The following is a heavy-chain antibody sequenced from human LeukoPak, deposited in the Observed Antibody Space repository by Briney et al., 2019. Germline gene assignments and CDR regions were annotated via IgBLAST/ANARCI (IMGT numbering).Heavy chain of an antibody. D-gene: IGHD6-19*01. CDR1: GFTFSSYS. J-gene: IGHJ4*02. CDR2: ISSSSSYI. CDR3: ASESSGWCDY. Sequence: GGSLRLSCAASGFTFSSYSMNWVRQAPGKGLEWVSSISSSSSYIYYADSVKGRFTISRDNAKNSLYLQMNSLGAEDTAVYYCASESSGWCDYWGQGTLVTVSS. V-gene: IGHV3-21*01.